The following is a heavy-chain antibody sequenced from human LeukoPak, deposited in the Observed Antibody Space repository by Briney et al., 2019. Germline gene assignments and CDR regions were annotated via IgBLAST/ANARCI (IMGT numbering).Heavy chain of an antibody. Sequence: TGGSLRLSCAASGFTFTIYWMSWVRQAPGKGLEWVANIKQDGSEKYYVDSVKGRFTISRDNAMNSLFLQMNSLRVEDTAVYYCARESLPAEGNFDSWGQGTLVTVSS. V-gene: IGHV3-7*01. CDR3: ARESLPAEGNFDS. CDR2: IKQDGSEK. CDR1: GFTFTIYW. J-gene: IGHJ4*02. D-gene: IGHD2-2*01.